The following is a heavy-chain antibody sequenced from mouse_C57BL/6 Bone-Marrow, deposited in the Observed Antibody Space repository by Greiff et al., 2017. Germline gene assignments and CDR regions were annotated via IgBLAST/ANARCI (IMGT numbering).Heavy chain of an antibody. CDR3: TTAGDWDFDV. CDR1: GFNFKDDY. J-gene: IGHJ1*03. V-gene: IGHV14-4*01. CDR2: IDPENGDT. Sequence: EVQRVESGAELVRPGASVKLSCTASGFNFKDDYMHWVKQRPEQGLEWIGWIDPENGDTNYASKFQGKATITVDTSSNTAYLQLSSLTSEDTAVYYCTTAGDWDFDVWGTGTTVTVSS.